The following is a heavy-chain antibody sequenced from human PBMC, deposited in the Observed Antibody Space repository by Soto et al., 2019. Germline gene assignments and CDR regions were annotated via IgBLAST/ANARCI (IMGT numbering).Heavy chain of an antibody. CDR2: ISWNSGSI. J-gene: IGHJ5*02. D-gene: IGHD3-10*01. CDR1: GFTFDDYA. V-gene: IGHV3-9*01. CDR3: AKDGADKTMVRGALDP. Sequence: GGSLRLSCAASGFTFDDYAMHWVRQAPGKGLEWVSGISWNSGSIGYADSVKGRFTISRDNAKNSLYLQMNSLRAEDTALYYCAKDGADKTMVRGALDPWGQGTLVTVSS.